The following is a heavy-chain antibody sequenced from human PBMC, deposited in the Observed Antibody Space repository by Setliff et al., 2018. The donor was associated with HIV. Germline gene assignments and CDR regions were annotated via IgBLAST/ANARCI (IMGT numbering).Heavy chain of an antibody. CDR1: GYSFTSYG. CDR2: INPKSDGT. V-gene: IGHV1-2*04. CDR3: ARDYYDSSGYIFFPGLPDY. J-gene: IGHJ4*02. Sequence: GASVKVSCKASGYSFTSYGVSWVRQAPGQGLEWMGWINPKSDGTNYAQKFQGWITMTRDTSISTAYMELSRLRSDDTAVYYCARDYYDSSGYIFFPGLPDYWGQGTLVTVSS. D-gene: IGHD3-22*01.